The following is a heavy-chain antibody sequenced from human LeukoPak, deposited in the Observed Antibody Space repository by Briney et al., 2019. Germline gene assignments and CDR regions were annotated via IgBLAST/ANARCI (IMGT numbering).Heavy chain of an antibody. V-gene: IGHV5-51*01. CDR2: SYPGDSDT. J-gene: IGHJ4*02. CDR3: ARRNYDILTGYYNDYFDY. D-gene: IGHD3-9*01. CDR1: GYSFTSYW. Sequence: GESLKISCKGSGYSFTSYWIGWVRQMPGKGLEWMGISYPGDSDTRYSPSFQGQVSISADKSINTAYLQWSSLKASDTAMYYCARRNYDILTGYYNDYFDYWGQGTLVTVSS.